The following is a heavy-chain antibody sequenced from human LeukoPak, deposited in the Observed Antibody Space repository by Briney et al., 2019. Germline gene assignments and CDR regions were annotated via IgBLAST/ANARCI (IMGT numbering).Heavy chain of an antibody. CDR1: GFSFSSYW. J-gene: IGHJ5*01. Sequence: HPGGSLRLSCEASGFSFSSYWMHWVRQAPGKGLVWVSRVNGDGSSRNYADFVEGQFTISRDNAKNSLFLQIDSLRVEDTAVYYCTRLKRSAPNWFDFWGQGTLVTVSP. CDR2: VNGDGSSR. CDR3: TRLKRSAPNWFDF. V-gene: IGHV3-74*01.